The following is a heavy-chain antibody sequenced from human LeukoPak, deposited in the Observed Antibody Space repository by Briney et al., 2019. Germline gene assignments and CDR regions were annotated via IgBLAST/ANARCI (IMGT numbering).Heavy chain of an antibody. CDR1: GGSFSGYY. CDR2: INHSRST. J-gene: IGHJ4*02. Sequence: SETLSLTCAVYGGSFSGYYWSWIRQPPGKGLEWIGEINHSRSTNYNPSLKSRVTISVDTSKNQFSLKLSSVTAADTAVYYCARGPRGRADDYWGQGTLVTVSS. V-gene: IGHV4-34*01. CDR3: ARGPRGRADDY.